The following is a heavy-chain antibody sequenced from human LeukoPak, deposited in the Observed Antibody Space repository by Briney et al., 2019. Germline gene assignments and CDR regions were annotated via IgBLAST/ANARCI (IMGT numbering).Heavy chain of an antibody. V-gene: IGHV2-5*02. Sequence: SGPTLVNPTQTLTLTCTFSGFSLNTRGVGVGWIRQPPGRALEWLALIYWDDDRRYTPSLKSRLTITKDTSKNQVVLTMTNMDPVDTATYFCAHRKNYYDSSVFDNWGQGTLVTVSS. CDR1: GFSLNTRGVG. D-gene: IGHD3-22*01. J-gene: IGHJ4*02. CDR3: AHRKNYYDSSVFDN. CDR2: IYWDDDR.